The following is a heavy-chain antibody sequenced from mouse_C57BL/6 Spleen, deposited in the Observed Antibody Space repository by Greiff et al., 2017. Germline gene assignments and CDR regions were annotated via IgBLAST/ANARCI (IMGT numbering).Heavy chain of an antibody. D-gene: IGHD1-1*01. CDR1: GFTFSDYY. V-gene: IGHV5-12*01. Sequence: EVMLVESGGGLVQPGGSLKLSCAASGFTFSDYYMYWVRQTPEKRLEWVAYISNGGGSTYYPDTVKGRYTISSDNAKNTLYLQMSRLKSEDTAMYYCARPSPVVDWYFDVWGTGTTVTVSS. CDR3: ARPSPVVDWYFDV. CDR2: ISNGGGST. J-gene: IGHJ1*03.